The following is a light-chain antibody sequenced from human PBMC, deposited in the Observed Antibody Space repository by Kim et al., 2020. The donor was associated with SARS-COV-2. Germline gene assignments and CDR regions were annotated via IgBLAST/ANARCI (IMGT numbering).Light chain of an antibody. CDR1: ISDVVGYNY. J-gene: IGLJ3*02. CDR3: YSYAGSYTWV. Sequence: GHSFSIPFTGTISDVVGYNYVSWYQQQPGKAPNLMIYDVSKRPSGVPDRFSGSKSGNTASLTISGLQAEDEADYYCYSYAGSYTWVFGGGTQLTVL. V-gene: IGLV2-11*01. CDR2: DVS.